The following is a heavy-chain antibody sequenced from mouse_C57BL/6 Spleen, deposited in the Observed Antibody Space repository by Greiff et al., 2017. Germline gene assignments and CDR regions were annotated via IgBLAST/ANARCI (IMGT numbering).Heavy chain of an antibody. Sequence: VQLQQPGAELVKPGASVKMSCKASGYTFTSYWITWVKQRPGQGLEWIGDIYPGSGSTNYNEKFKSKATLTVDTSSSTAYMQLSSLTSEDSAVYYCARGDDYDVAWFAYWGQGTLVTVSA. CDR3: ARGDDYDVAWFAY. CDR1: GYTFTSYW. V-gene: IGHV1-55*01. D-gene: IGHD2-4*01. CDR2: IYPGSGST. J-gene: IGHJ3*01.